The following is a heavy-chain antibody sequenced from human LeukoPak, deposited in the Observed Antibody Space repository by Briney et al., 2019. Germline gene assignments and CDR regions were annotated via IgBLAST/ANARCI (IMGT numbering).Heavy chain of an antibody. CDR2: IKQDGREK. CDR3: ARERMGTPPWPSTKSYWYFDL. CDR1: GFTFSSDW. Sequence: GGSLCLSRAVSGFTFSSDWMSWVRQAPGKWLECVAKIKQDGREKYYVDSVKGRFTIPRDHGKNSVYLQMNSLRDEDTAVYYCARERMGTPPWPSTKSYWYFDLWGRGTLVTASS. V-gene: IGHV3-7*01. D-gene: IGHD7-27*01. J-gene: IGHJ2*01.